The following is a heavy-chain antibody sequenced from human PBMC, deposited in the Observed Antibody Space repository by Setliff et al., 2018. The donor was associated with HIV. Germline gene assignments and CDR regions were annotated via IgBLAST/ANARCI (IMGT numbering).Heavy chain of an antibody. V-gene: IGHV3-48*04. J-gene: IGHJ4*02. D-gene: IGHD3-16*01. Sequence: ETLSLTCSVSGGSISSLYWSWIRQPPGKGLEWVSYISSSSSSIYHADSVKGRFTIARDNAKNTLYLQMNRLRADDTAVYYCVRGPQFTPHWGQGTLVTVSS. CDR2: ISSSSSSI. CDR3: VRGPQFTPH. CDR1: GGSISSLY.